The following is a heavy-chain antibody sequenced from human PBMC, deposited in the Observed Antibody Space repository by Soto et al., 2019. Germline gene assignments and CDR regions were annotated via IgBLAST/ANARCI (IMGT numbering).Heavy chain of an antibody. CDR3: ARVVATVAGPYGMDV. CDR2: ISAYNGNT. Sequence: QVQLVQSGAEVKKPGASVKVSCRASGYTFTSYVISWVRQASAQGLEWMGWISAYNGNTNFAQKLQGRVTMTTDTSTRTAYMELRSLRSDDTAVFYCARVVATVAGPYGMDVWGQGTTVTVSS. CDR1: GYTFTSYV. J-gene: IGHJ6*02. V-gene: IGHV1-18*01. D-gene: IGHD6-19*01.